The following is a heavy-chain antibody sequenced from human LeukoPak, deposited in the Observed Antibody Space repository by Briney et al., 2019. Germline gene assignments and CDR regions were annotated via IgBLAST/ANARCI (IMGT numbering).Heavy chain of an antibody. CDR3: ARARGFDSGYEYYYFDY. CDR1: GFTFSSYG. Sequence: PGGSLRLSCAASGFTFSSYGMHWVRQAPGKGLEWVSSISSSSSYIYYADSVKGRFTISRDNAKNSLYLQMNSLRAEDTAVYYCARARGFDSGYEYYYFDYWGQGTLVTVSS. D-gene: IGHD5-12*01. V-gene: IGHV3-21*01. CDR2: ISSSSSYI. J-gene: IGHJ4*02.